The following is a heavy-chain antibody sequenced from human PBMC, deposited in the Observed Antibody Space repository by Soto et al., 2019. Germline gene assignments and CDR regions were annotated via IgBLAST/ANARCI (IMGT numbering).Heavy chain of an antibody. Sequence: TQSLTCAVSGGSISSGFYSWSWIRQPPGKGLEWIGYIYHSGSTYYNPSLKSRVTISVDRSKNQFSLKLTSVTAADTAVYYCARVPSPWGQGTLVTVSS. CDR1: GGSISSGFYS. J-gene: IGHJ5*02. V-gene: IGHV4-30-2*01. CDR2: IYHSGST. CDR3: ARVPSP.